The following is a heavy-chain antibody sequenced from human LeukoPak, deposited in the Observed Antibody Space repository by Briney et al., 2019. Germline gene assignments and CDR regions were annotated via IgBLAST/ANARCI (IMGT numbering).Heavy chain of an antibody. V-gene: IGHV3-30*04. CDR2: ISDDGNDQ. CDR3: ARASGYYYMDV. CDR1: EFIFSNYA. Sequence: GGSLRLSCATSEFIFSNYAMHWVRQAPDKGLGWVAIISDDGNDQFYANSLKDRFTVSRDNSNNTVYLQMNSLRPEDTAVYYCARASGYYYMDVWGKGTTVTVSS. J-gene: IGHJ6*03. D-gene: IGHD3-10*01.